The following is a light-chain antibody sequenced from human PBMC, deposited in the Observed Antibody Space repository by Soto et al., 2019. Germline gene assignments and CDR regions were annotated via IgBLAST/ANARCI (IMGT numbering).Light chain of an antibody. Sequence: RRTSQRILYRSNNKDYLAWYQQKSGQPPKLLFYWASTRESGVPDRLSGSGFGIQSTHSILSLQAEDVAVYHCQQYYSTPLAIGGGTKVDIK. CDR3: QQYYSTPLA. J-gene: IGKJ4*01. CDR2: WAS. V-gene: IGKV4-1*01. CDR1: QRILYRSNNKDY.